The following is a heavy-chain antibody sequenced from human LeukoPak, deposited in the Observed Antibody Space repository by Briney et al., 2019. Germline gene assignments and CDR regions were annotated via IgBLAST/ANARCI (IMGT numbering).Heavy chain of an antibody. CDR3: ARDQRPAYYYDSSGYYYDY. D-gene: IGHD3-22*01. J-gene: IGHJ4*02. CDR2: INSNGSST. V-gene: IGHV3-74*01. Sequence: GGSLRLSCAASGFTFSSFWMHWVRQAPGKGLVWVSRINSNGSSTSYADSVKGRFTISRDNAKDTLYLQMNSLRAEDTAVYYCARDQRPAYYYDSSGYYYDYWGQGTLVTVSS. CDR1: GFTFSSFW.